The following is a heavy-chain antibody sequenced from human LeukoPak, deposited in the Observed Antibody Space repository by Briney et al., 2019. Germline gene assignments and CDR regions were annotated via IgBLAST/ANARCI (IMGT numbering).Heavy chain of an antibody. Sequence: PGGSLRLSCVASGFTFTSYAMHWVRQAPGKGLEYVSAVSNNGASTYYANSVKGRFTISRDNSKNTVYLQMGSLRAEDMAVYYCARDRDCSSTSCYDAFDIWGQGTKVTVSS. CDR1: GFTFTSYA. D-gene: IGHD2-2*01. J-gene: IGHJ3*02. CDR3: ARDRDCSSTSCYDAFDI. CDR2: VSNNGAST. V-gene: IGHV3-64*01.